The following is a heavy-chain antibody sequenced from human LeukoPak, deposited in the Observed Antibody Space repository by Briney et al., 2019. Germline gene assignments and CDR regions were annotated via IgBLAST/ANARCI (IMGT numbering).Heavy chain of an antibody. CDR1: GGSIRGYY. CDR3: ARQATDGTWSDP. CDR2: IVSTGTT. V-gene: IGHV4-59*08. Sequence: PETLSLTCTISGGSIRGYYWSWIRQPPGKGLEWIGYIVSTGTTNYNPSLMSRVTMSVDTSKHQFSLRLSSVTAADTAVYYCARQATDGTWSDPWGQGTLVTVSS. J-gene: IGHJ5*02. D-gene: IGHD2-21*02.